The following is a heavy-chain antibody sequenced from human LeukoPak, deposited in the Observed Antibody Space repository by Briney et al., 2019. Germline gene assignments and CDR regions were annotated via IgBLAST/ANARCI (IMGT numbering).Heavy chain of an antibody. CDR2: ISGSGGST. CDR3: AKDHPHSSGWYYFDY. V-gene: IGHV3-23*01. CDR1: GFTLSSYA. J-gene: IGHJ4*02. D-gene: IGHD6-19*01. Sequence: GGSLRLSCAASGFTLSSYAMSWVRQAPGKGLEWGSAISGSGGSTYYADSVKGRFTISRDNSKNTLYLQMNSPRAEDTAVYYCAKDHPHSSGWYYFDYWGQGTLVTVSS.